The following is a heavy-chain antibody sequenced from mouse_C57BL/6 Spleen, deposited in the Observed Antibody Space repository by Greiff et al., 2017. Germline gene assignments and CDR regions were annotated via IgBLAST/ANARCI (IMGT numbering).Heavy chain of an antibody. D-gene: IGHD3-1*01. V-gene: IGHV1-7*01. J-gene: IGHJ2*01. CDR3: ARSGLEAFDY. CDR2: INPSSGYT. Sequence: VQLQQSGAELAKPGASVKLSCKASGYTFTSYWMHWVKQRPGQGLEWIGYINPSSGYTKYNQKFKDKATLTAEKSSSTAYMQLSSLTYEDSAVYYCARSGLEAFDYWGQGTTLTVSS. CDR1: GYTFTSYW.